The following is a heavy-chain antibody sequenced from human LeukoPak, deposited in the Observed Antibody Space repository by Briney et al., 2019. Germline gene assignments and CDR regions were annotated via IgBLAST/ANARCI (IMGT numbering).Heavy chain of an antibody. CDR3: ARHYDYYDSSGYLDY. D-gene: IGHD3-22*01. V-gene: IGHV5-51*01. CDR2: IYPGDSDT. J-gene: IGHJ4*02. CDR1: GYSFTSYW. Sequence: GESLKISCKGSGYSFTSYWIGWVRQMPGKGLEWMGIIYPGDSDTRYSPSFQGQVTISADKSISTAYLQWSSLKASDTVMYYCARHYDYYDSSGYLDYWGQGTLVTVSS.